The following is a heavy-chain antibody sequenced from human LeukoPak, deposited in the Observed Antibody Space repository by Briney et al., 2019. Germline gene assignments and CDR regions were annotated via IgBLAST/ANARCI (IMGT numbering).Heavy chain of an antibody. CDR3: TTYSGSYYLDY. Sequence: GGSLRLSCAASGFTFSSYAMSWVRQAPGKGLEWVSGVTGSGGNTYYADSVKGRFTLSRDNSKNTLYLQMNSLKTEDTAVYYCTTYSGSYYLDYWGQGTLVTVSS. CDR2: VTGSGGNT. J-gene: IGHJ4*02. D-gene: IGHD1-26*01. CDR1: GFTFSSYA. V-gene: IGHV3-23*01.